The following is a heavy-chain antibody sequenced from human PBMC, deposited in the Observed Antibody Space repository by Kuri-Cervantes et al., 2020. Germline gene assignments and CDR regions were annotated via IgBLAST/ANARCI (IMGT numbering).Heavy chain of an antibody. J-gene: IGHJ4*02. CDR1: GYTFTSYD. Sequence: ASVKVSCKASGYTFTSYDINWVRQATGQGLEWMGWMNPNSGNTGYAQKFQGRVTMTRNTSISTAYMELSSLRSEDTAVYYCAKFGMVTTDIDYWGQGTLVTVSS. CDR3: AKFGMVTTDIDY. CDR2: MNPNSGNT. V-gene: IGHV1-8*01. D-gene: IGHD3-3*01.